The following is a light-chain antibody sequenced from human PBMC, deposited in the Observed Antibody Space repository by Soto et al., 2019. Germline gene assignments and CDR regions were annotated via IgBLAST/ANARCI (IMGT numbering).Light chain of an antibody. CDR3: QHYNDWPT. Sequence: EIVMTQSPATLSVSLGERATLSCRASQSVSSNLAWYQLKPGQAPRLLIYGASTRATGIPARFSGSGSGTEFTLTISSLQSEDFAVYYCQHYNDWPTFGQGTRLEIK. V-gene: IGKV3-15*01. CDR2: GAS. CDR1: QSVSSN. J-gene: IGKJ5*01.